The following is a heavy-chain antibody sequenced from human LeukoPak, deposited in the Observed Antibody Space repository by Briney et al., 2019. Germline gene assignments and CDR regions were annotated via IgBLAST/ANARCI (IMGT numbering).Heavy chain of an antibody. CDR2: INPNSGGT. CDR3: TSPGSNYKQGLDY. Sequence: GASVKVSCKASGYTFTGYYMHWVRQAPGQGLEWMGWINPNSGGTNYAQKFQGRVTMTRDTSISTAYLQWSSLKASDTAMYYCTSPGSNYKQGLDYWGQGTLVTVSS. D-gene: IGHD4/OR15-4a*01. CDR1: GYTFTGYY. J-gene: IGHJ4*02. V-gene: IGHV1-2*02.